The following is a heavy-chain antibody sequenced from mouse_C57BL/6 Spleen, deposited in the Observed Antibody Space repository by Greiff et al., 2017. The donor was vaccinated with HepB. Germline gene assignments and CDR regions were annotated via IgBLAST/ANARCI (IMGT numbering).Heavy chain of an antibody. CDR3: EGLQRDYAMDY. CDR1: GFTFSSYG. V-gene: IGHV5-6*01. D-gene: IGHD1-1*01. CDR2: ISSGGSYT. Sequence: EVQLVESGGDLVKPGGSLKLSCAASGFTFSSYGMSWVRQTPDKRLEWVATISSGGSYTYYPDSVKGRFTISRDNAKNTLYLQMSSLKSEDTAMYYCEGLQRDYAMDYWGQGTSVTVSS. J-gene: IGHJ4*01.